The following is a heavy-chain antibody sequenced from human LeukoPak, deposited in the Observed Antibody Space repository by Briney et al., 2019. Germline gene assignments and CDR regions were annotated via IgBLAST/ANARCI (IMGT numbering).Heavy chain of an antibody. J-gene: IGHJ1*01. CDR2: ISYDGSNK. V-gene: IGHV3-30*18. D-gene: IGHD1-26*01. CDR3: AKSRIMGATHAEYFQH. Sequence: GRSLRLSCAASGFTFSSYGMHWVRQAPGKGLEWVAVISYDGSNKYHADPVKGRFTISRDNSKNTLYLQLNSLRAEDTAVYYCAKSRIMGATHAEYFQHWGQGTLVTASS. CDR1: GFTFSSYG.